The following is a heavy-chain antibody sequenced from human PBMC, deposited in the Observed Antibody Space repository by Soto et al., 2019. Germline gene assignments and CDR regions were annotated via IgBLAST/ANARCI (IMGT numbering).Heavy chain of an antibody. CDR2: LNTYNGNT. CDR1: GYTFTNYG. CDR3: ARAQTPTESDC. V-gene: IGHV1-18*04. Sequence: QIQLVQSEGEVKKPGASVKVSCKTSGYTFTNYGVSWVRQAPGQGLEWMGWLNTYNGNTKYAQKFQGRVTMTTDTSASTGYVEVRSLSSGDTAVYYCARAQTPTESDCWGPGTLVTVSS. J-gene: IGHJ4*02.